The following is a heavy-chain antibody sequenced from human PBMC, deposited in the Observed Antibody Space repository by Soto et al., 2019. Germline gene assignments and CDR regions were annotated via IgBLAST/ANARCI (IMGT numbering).Heavy chain of an antibody. CDR2: VTHSGDTT. CDR1: GFTFRTFV. CDR3: AIDLHDYHRRYAMDA. D-gene: IGHD4-17*01. J-gene: IGHJ6*02. V-gene: IGHV3-23*01. Sequence: EVQLLESGGGLVQPGGSLRLSCVASGFTFRTFVMSWVRQAPGKGLEGVSSVTHSGDTTYYADSVKGRFTISRDNSKNTLYLQMNSLRAEDSAVYYCAIDLHDYHRRYAMDAWCQGTTVTVSS.